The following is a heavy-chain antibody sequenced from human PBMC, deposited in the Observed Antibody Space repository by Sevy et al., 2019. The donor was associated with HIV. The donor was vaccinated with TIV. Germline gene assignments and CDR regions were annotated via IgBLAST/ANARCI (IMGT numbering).Heavy chain of an antibody. D-gene: IGHD6-13*01. V-gene: IGHV1-18*01. J-gene: IGHJ5*02. CDR3: ARRRIAAALAFDP. CDR1: GYTFTSYG. Sequence: ASVKVSCKASGYTFTSYGISWVRQAPGQGLEWMGWISDYNGNTNYAQKLQGRVTMTTNTSTSTAYMELRSLGSDDTAVYYCARRRIAAALAFDPWGQGTLVTVSS. CDR2: ISDYNGNT.